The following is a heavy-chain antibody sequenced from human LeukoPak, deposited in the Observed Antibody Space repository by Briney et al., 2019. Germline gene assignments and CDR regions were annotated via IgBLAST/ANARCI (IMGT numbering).Heavy chain of an antibody. J-gene: IGHJ4*02. Sequence: GGSLRLSCAASGFTFSTYGMSWVRQAPGKWLEWVSLISSSGSTTHYADSVKGRFTISRDNSKNTLYLQMNSLRAEDTAVYYCAKDLYSVTGDYWGQGTLVTVSS. CDR2: ISSSGSTT. CDR1: GFTFSTYG. CDR3: AKDLYSVTGDY. V-gene: IGHV3-23*01. D-gene: IGHD6-19*01.